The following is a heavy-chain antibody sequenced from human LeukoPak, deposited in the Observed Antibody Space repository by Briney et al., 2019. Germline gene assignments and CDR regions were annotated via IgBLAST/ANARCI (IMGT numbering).Heavy chain of an antibody. CDR3: ARHSGSYRKAYYFDY. D-gene: IGHD1-26*01. CDR2: INHSGST. V-gene: IGHV4-34*01. Sequence: KPSETLSLTCAVYGGSFSGYYWSWIRQPPGKGLEWIGEINHSGSTNYNPSLKSRVTISVDTSKNQFSLKLSSVTAADTAVYYCARHSGSYRKAYYFDYWGQGTLVTVSS. J-gene: IGHJ4*02. CDR1: GGSFSGYY.